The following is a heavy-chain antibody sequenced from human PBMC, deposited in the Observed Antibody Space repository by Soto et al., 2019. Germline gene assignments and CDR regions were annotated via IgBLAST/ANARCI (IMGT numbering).Heavy chain of an antibody. CDR2: IYYSGST. J-gene: IGHJ4*02. V-gene: IGHV4-59*01. D-gene: IGHD5-12*01. Sequence: PSETLSLTCTVSGGSISSYYWSWIRQPPGKGLEWIGYIYYSGSTNYNPSLKSRVTISVDTSKNQFSLKLSSVTAADTAVYYCARARVVATDPTAFDYWGQGTLVTVSS. CDR3: ARARVVATDPTAFDY. CDR1: GGSISSYY.